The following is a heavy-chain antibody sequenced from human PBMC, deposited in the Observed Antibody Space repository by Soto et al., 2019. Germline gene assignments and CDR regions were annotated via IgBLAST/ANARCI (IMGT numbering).Heavy chain of an antibody. Sequence: GGSLRLSCAASGFTVSSNYMSWVRQAPGKGLEWVSIIYSGGSTYYADSVKGRFTISRDNSKNTLYLQMNSLRAEDTAVYYCARVTGYSSSWTPDYWGQGTLVTVSS. CDR1: GFTVSSNY. CDR2: IYSGGST. D-gene: IGHD6-13*01. J-gene: IGHJ4*02. V-gene: IGHV3-53*01. CDR3: ARVTGYSSSWTPDY.